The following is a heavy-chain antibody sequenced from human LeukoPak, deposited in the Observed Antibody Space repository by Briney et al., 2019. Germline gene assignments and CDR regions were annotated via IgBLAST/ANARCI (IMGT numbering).Heavy chain of an antibody. CDR2: INPSGGST. V-gene: IGHV1-46*01. Sequence: ASVKVSCKASGYTFTSYYMHWVRQAPGQGLEWMGIINPSGGSTSYAQKFQGRVTMTRDMSTSTVYMELSSLRSEDTAVYYCARDEAPDILTGYYFNWFDPWGQGTLVTVSS. J-gene: IGHJ5*02. CDR1: GYTFTSYY. D-gene: IGHD3-9*01. CDR3: ARDEAPDILTGYYFNWFDP.